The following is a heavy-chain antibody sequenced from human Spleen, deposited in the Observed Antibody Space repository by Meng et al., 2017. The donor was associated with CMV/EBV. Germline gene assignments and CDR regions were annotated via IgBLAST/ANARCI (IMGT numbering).Heavy chain of an antibody. CDR2: IYHSGGT. J-gene: IGHJ4*02. CDR3: ARRIVGGAIDS. V-gene: IGHV4-4*02. CDR1: GGSISSSYW. D-gene: IGHD1-26*01. Sequence: TCAVYGGSISSSYWWDWVRQPPGQGLEWIGEIYHSGGTNYNPSFKSRVTISVDKSTNQFSLKLNSVTAADTAVYYCARRIVGGAIDSWGQGTLVTVSS.